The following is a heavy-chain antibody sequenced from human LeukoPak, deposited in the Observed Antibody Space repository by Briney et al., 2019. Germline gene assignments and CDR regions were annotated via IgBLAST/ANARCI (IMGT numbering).Heavy chain of an antibody. CDR2: ISGGGEDT. CDR1: GSTFTSYA. CDR3: AKPRAMTTGVGRYFDL. Sequence: GGSLRLSCAASGSTFTSYAMSWIRQAPGKGLDWVSAISGGGEDTYYADSVKGRFTISRDNSKNTLYLQMNSLRAEDTAIHYCAKPRAMTTGVGRYFDLWGRGTLVTVSS. D-gene: IGHD1-1*01. J-gene: IGHJ2*01. V-gene: IGHV3-23*01.